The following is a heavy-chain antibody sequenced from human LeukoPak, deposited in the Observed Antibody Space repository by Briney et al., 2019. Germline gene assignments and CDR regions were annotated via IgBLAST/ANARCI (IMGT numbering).Heavy chain of an antibody. CDR3: ARLPSSSWTYYYYYYMDV. V-gene: IGHV4-59*12. Sequence: PSETLSLTCTVSGGSISSYYWSWIRQPPGKGLEWIGYIYYSGSTNYNPSLKSRVTISVDTSKNQFSLKLSSVTAADTAVYYCARLPSSSWTYYYYYYMDVWGKGTTVTISS. CDR2: IYYSGST. D-gene: IGHD6-13*01. CDR1: GGSISSYY. J-gene: IGHJ6*03.